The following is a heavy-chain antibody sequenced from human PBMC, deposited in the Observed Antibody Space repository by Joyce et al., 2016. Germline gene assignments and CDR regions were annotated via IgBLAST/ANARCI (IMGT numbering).Heavy chain of an antibody. CDR3: AREATTYFGL. V-gene: IGHV1-69*01. Sequence: QVQLVQSGAEVKNPGSSVKVSCKASGGTIRSLDISWVRQAPGQGLEWIGGVISSFDRADYAQKFQGRVTITADESTSTAYMELSGLRTGDTASYYCAREATTYFGLWGRGTLVTVSS. D-gene: IGHD5-12*01. CDR2: VISSFDRA. J-gene: IGHJ2*01. CDR1: GGTIRSLD.